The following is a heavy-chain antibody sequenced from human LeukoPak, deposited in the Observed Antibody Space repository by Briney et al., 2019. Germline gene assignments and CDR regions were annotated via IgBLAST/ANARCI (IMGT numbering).Heavy chain of an antibody. CDR2: ISSSSGYI. J-gene: IGHJ4*02. D-gene: IGHD2-2*02. CDR3: APDPCSSTSCYTGY. Sequence: PGGSLRLSCAASGFTFSSYAMSWVRQAPGKGLEWVSSISSSSGYIYYADSVKGRFTISRDNAKNSLYLQMNSLRAEDTAVYYCAPDPCSSTSCYTGYWGQGTLVTVSS. CDR1: GFTFSSYA. V-gene: IGHV3-21*01.